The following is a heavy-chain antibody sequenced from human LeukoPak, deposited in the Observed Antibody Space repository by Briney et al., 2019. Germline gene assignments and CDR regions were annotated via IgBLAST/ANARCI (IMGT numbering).Heavy chain of an antibody. CDR2: IYDSEST. J-gene: IGHJ6*03. CDR3: ARVLQNYYYLDV. Sequence: SETLSLTCTVSGGSISSHYWSWVRQPPGKGLEWIGNIYDSESTHYKSSLKSRVTISVDTSTNQFSLRLSSVTAADTAVYYCARVLQNYYYLDVWGKGTTVTVSS. D-gene: IGHD3-3*01. CDR1: GGSISSHY. V-gene: IGHV4-59*11.